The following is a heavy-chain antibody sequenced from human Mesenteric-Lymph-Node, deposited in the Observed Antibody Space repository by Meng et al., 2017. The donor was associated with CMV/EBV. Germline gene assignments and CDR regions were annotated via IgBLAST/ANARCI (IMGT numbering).Heavy chain of an antibody. V-gene: IGHV3-21*04. CDR2: ISGSTSTNT. CDR1: GFTFSTYA. CDR3: ARVVEYDYHGLDV. Sequence: GESLKISCAASGFTFSTYAMNWVRQAPGKGLEWVSSISGSTSTNTYYADSVGGRFTISRDNAKNSLYLLMNSLRAEDTAVYYCARVVEYDYHGLDVWGQGTTVTVSS. D-gene: IGHD3-10*01. J-gene: IGHJ6*02.